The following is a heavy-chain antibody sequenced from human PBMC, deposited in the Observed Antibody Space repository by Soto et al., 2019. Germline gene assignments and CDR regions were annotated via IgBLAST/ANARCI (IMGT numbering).Heavy chain of an antibody. J-gene: IGHJ3*02. D-gene: IGHD3-22*01. Sequence: WDTLSLTCTVSGGSISSYYWSWIRQPAGKGLEWIGRIYTSGSTNYNPSLKSRVTMSVDTSKNQFSLKLSSVTAADTAVYYCARDNTRNYYDSSGYYPDAFDIWGQGTMVTVSS. V-gene: IGHV4-4*07. CDR3: ARDNTRNYYDSSGYYPDAFDI. CDR1: GGSISSYY. CDR2: IYTSGST.